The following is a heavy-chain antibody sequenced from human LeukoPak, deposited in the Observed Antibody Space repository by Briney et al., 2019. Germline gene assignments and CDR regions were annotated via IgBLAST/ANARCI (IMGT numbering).Heavy chain of an antibody. CDR2: IYTSGST. CDR1: GGSISSGSYY. J-gene: IGHJ4*02. CDR3: ARGRGSYYNYFDY. V-gene: IGHV4-61*02. D-gene: IGHD1-26*01. Sequence: SETLSLTCTVSGGSISSGSYYWSWIRQPAGKGLEWTGRIYTSGSTNYNPSLKSRVTIPVDTSKNQFSLKLSSVTAADTAVYYCARGRGSYYNYFDYWGQGTLVTVSS.